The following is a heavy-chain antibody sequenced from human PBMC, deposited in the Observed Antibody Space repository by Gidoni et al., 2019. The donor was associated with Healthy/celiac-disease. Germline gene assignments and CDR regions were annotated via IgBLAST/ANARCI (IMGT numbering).Heavy chain of an antibody. D-gene: IGHD6-13*01. Sequence: EVQLVESGGGLVKPGGSLRLSCAASGFTFSSYSMNWVRQAPGKGLEWVSSISSSSSYIYYADSVKGRFTISRDNAKNSLYLQMNSLRAEDTAVYYCARVYSSSLDYYYYGMDVWGQGTTVTVSS. CDR1: GFTFSSYS. V-gene: IGHV3-21*01. J-gene: IGHJ6*02. CDR3: ARVYSSSLDYYYYGMDV. CDR2: ISSSSSYI.